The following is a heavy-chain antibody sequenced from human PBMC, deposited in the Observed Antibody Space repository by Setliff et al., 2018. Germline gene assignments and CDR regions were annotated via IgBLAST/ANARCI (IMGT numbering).Heavy chain of an antibody. CDR1: GFTFTNYG. V-gene: IGHV1-18*01. Sequence: ASVKVSCKASGFTFTNYGFTWVRQAPGQGLEWMGMIITNTGKTSYPKKFQGRVTMTTDTYTGTGYMELRSLTSDDTAVYFCARFGGSCSSSSCYASDLWGQGTMVTVSS. CDR2: IITNTGKT. CDR3: ARFGGSCSSSSCYASDL. D-gene: IGHD2-2*01. J-gene: IGHJ3*01.